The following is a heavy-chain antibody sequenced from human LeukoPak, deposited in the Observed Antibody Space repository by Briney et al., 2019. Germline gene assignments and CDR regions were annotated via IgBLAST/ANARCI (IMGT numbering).Heavy chain of an antibody. CDR2: VRSRDKNYAT. J-gene: IGHJ4*02. V-gene: IGHV3-73*01. CDR1: GLGFAGSA. D-gene: IGHD2-21*01. CDR3: RHIEYVAPDS. Sequence: GGSLRLSCAASGLGFAGSAVHWVRQTSRRGVQWIGCVRSRDKNYATIYGASARGRFTISRDDSRNTASLQMNSLNTEDTAVYYFRHIEYVAPDSWGQGTLVTVSS.